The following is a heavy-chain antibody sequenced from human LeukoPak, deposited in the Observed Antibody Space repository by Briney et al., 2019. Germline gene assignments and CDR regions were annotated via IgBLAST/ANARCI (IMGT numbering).Heavy chain of an antibody. Sequence: EASVKVSCKASGYTFTGYGISWVRQAPGQGLEWMGWISAYNGNTNYAQKLQGRVTMTTDTSTSTAYMELRSLRSDDTAVYYCARDGQQQLVRGDAFDIWGQGTIVTVSS. CDR1: GYTFTGYG. V-gene: IGHV1-18*01. CDR3: ARDGQQQLVRGDAFDI. J-gene: IGHJ3*02. CDR2: ISAYNGNT. D-gene: IGHD6-13*01.